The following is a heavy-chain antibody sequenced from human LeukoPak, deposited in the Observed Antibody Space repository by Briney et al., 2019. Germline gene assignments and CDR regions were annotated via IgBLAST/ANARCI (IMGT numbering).Heavy chain of an antibody. V-gene: IGHV3-30*02. D-gene: IGHD3-10*01. J-gene: IGHJ6*03. Sequence: GGSLRLSCAASGFTFSSYGMHWVRQAPGKGLEWVAFIRYDGSNKYYADSVKGRFTISRDNSKNTPYLQMNSLRAEDTAVYYCAKDHPSGSSDYYYYYMDVWGKGTTVTISS. CDR1: GFTFSSYG. CDR3: AKDHPSGSSDYYYYYMDV. CDR2: IRYDGSNK.